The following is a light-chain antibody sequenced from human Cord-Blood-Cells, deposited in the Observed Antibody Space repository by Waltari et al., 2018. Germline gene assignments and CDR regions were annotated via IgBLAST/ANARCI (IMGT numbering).Light chain of an antibody. CDR3: SSYTSSSTYWV. V-gene: IGLV2-14*01. CDR2: DVI. J-gene: IGLJ3*02. CDR1: SSDVGGYNY. Sequence: QSALTQPASVSGSPGQSITISCTGTSSDVGGYNYFSWSQQHPGKVPKLMIYDVIERPSGVSNRVSGSKSGNTASLTISGLQAEDEADYYCSSYTSSSTYWVFGGGTKLTVL.